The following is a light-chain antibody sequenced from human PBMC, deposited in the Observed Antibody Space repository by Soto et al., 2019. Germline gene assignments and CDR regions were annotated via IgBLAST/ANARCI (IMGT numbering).Light chain of an antibody. CDR2: DVY. CDR1: QSFRGL. J-gene: IGKJ1*01. CDR3: QQYGHSLWA. V-gene: IGKV3-11*01. Sequence: EVVLTQSPVTLSLSPGERATLSCRASQSFRGLLAWYQQKPGQAPRLLIYDVYNRATGIPPRFSGSGSGTDFTLTISSLEPEDSAVYYCQQYGHSLWAFGQGTKVDIK.